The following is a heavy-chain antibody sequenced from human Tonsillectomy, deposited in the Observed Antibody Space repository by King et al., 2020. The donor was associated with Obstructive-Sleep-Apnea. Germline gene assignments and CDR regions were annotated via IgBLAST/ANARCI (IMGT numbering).Heavy chain of an antibody. CDR3: ARETHIYGMDV. J-gene: IGHJ6*02. CDR1: GGSISSAGYY. Sequence: QLQESGPGLVKPSQTLSLTCTVSGGSISSAGYYWSWIRQHPGKGLEWIGYIYYSGSTYYNPSLKSRVTISVDTSKNQFSLKLSSVTAADTAVFYCARETHIYGMDVWGQGTTVTVSS. V-gene: IGHV4-31*03. CDR2: IYYSGST.